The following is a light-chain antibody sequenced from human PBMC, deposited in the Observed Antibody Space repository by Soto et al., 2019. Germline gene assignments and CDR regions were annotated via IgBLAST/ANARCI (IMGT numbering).Light chain of an antibody. J-gene: IGLJ2*01. V-gene: IGLV1-40*01. CDR3: QSYDSSLSVV. CDR1: SSNIGGGFD. Sequence: QSVLTQPPSVSGAPGQRVTISCTGSSSNIGGGFDVHWYQQLPGTAPKLLIYGNSNRPSGVPDRFSGSKSGTSASLAITGLQAEDEADYYCQSYDSSLSVVFGGGTQLTVL. CDR2: GNS.